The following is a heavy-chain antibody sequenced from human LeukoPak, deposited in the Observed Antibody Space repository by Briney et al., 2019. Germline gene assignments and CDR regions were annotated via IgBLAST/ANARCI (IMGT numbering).Heavy chain of an antibody. V-gene: IGHV3-21*01. CDR1: GFTFSSYS. Sequence: RAGGSLRLSCAASGFTFSSYSMNWVRQAPGKGLEWVSSISSSSSYIYYADSVKGRFTISRDNAKNSLYLQMNSLRAEDTAMYYCARGASNYGNWEVAYWGQGTLVTVSS. D-gene: IGHD4-11*01. CDR2: ISSSSSYI. J-gene: IGHJ4*02. CDR3: ARGASNYGNWEVAY.